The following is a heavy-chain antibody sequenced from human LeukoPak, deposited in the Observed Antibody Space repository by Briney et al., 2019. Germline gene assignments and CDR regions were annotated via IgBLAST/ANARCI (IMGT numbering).Heavy chain of an antibody. V-gene: IGHV5-51*01. CDR1: GYSFTTYW. CDR2: IYPGDSDA. D-gene: IGHD2-21*02. CDR3: ARQGRIVVVTTTHAAFDI. Sequence: GESLMTSCTGFGYSFTTYWIGWVRQMPGKGLEWMGIIYPGDSDARYSPSLQRQVTISVDKSISTAYLQWSSLKASDTAMYYCARQGRIVVVTTTHAAFDIWGHGTLVSVSS. J-gene: IGHJ3*02.